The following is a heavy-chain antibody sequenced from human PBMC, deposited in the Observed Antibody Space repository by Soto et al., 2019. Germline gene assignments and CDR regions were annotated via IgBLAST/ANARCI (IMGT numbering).Heavy chain of an antibody. Sequence: EVQLVESGGGLVQPGGSLRLSCAASGFTFSSYSMNWVRQAPGKGLEWVSYISSSSSTIYYADSVKGRFTISRDNAKNALYLQMNRVRAEDTAVYYCEREGGDLNWFDPWGQGSLVTVSS. J-gene: IGHJ5*02. CDR3: EREGGDLNWFDP. D-gene: IGHD4-17*01. CDR2: ISSSSSTI. CDR1: GFTFSSYS. V-gene: IGHV3-48*01.